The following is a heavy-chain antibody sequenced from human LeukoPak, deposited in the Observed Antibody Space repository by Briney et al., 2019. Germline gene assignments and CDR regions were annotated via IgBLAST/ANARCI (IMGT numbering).Heavy chain of an antibody. CDR2: LSYDGVNA. V-gene: IGHV3-30*04. D-gene: IGHD3-10*01. CDR3: ARGGRRDGTVSTYYFYAMDV. CDR1: GFSFSDNV. Sequence: GGSLRLSCVVSGFSFSDNVFHWVRQAPGKGLEWVTYLSYDGVNAFYADSVKGRFTISRDTAGGTVSLQMDNLRVEDTAVYYCARGGRRDGTVSTYYFYAMDVWGQGAAVTVSS. J-gene: IGHJ6*02.